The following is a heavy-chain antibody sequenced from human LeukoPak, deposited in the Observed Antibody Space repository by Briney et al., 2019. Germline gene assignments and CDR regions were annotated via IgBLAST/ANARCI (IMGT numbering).Heavy chain of an antibody. CDR1: GGSISSSSYY. D-gene: IGHD5-24*01. Sequence: SETLSLTCTVSGGSISSSSYYWGWIRQPPGKGLEWIGSIYYSGSTYYNPSLKSRVTISVDTSKNQFSLKLSSVTAADTAVYYCARHQDGYNWNYFDYWGQGTLVTVSS. CDR2: IYYSGST. J-gene: IGHJ4*02. CDR3: ARHQDGYNWNYFDY. V-gene: IGHV4-39*01.